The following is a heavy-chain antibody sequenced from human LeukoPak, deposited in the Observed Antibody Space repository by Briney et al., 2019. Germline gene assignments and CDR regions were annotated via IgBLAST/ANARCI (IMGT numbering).Heavy chain of an antibody. V-gene: IGHV3-23*01. D-gene: IGHD3-10*01. CDR2: ISGSGGST. Sequence: GGSLRLSCAASGFTFSSYAMSWVHRAPGKGLEWVSAISGSGGSTYYADSVKGRFATSRDNSKNTLYLQMNGLRAEDTAVYYCAKLTSGSGSSALFDYWGQGTLVTVSS. CDR3: AKLTSGSGSSALFDY. CDR1: GFTFSSYA. J-gene: IGHJ4*02.